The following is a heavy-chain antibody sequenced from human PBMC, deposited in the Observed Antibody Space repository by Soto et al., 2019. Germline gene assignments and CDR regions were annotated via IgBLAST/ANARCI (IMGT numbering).Heavy chain of an antibody. D-gene: IGHD3-22*01. CDR3: ARYVYYDSAGFRGGALDI. CDR2: TSYDGTNK. Sequence: QVQLVESGGGVVQPGRSLRLSCAASGFTFSGYAMHWVRQAPGKGLEWVAMTSYDGTNKYYADSMKGRFTISRDNSRNTVSLQMNILRVEDTALYYCARYVYYDSAGFRGGALDIWGQGTMVTVSS. J-gene: IGHJ3*02. CDR1: GFTFSGYA. V-gene: IGHV3-30-3*01.